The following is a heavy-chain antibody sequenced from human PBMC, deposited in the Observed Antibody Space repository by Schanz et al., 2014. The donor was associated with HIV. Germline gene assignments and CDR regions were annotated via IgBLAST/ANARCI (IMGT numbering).Heavy chain of an antibody. CDR3: VKHGAYETSGSYNVAF. J-gene: IGHJ1*01. CDR1: GFTFSDYA. Sequence: EVQLLESGGDLVQPGGSLRLSCAASGFTFSDYAMSWVRQVPGKGLEWLSFITSSGSVTYYTDSVKGRFTISRDNAKNSLYLDMNSLRVADTATYYCVKHGAYETSGSYNVAFWGQGALVTVSS. D-gene: IGHD3-22*01. CDR2: ITSSGSVT. V-gene: IGHV3-23*01.